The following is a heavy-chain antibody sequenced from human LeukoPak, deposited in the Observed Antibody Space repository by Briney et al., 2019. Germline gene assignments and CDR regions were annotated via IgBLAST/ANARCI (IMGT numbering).Heavy chain of an antibody. CDR1: GGSFSGYY. J-gene: IGHJ6*02. D-gene: IGHD3-3*01. Sequence: PSETLSLTCAVYGGSFSGYYWSWIRQPPGKGLEWIGEINHSGSTNYNPSLKSRVTISVDTSKNQFSLKLSSVTAADTAVYYCARGPYYDFWSGTPLYYYGMDVWGQGTTVTVSS. CDR2: INHSGST. CDR3: ARGPYYDFWSGTPLYYYGMDV. V-gene: IGHV4-34*01.